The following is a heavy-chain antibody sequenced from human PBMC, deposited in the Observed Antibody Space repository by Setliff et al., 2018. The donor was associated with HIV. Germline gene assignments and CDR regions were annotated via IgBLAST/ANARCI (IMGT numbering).Heavy chain of an antibody. CDR3: ATARSKVRLGELSLFDY. J-gene: IGHJ4*02. V-gene: IGHV1-24*01. CDR1: GYTLTELS. Sequence: ASVKVSCKVSGYTLTELSMHWVRQAPGKGLEWMGGFDPDDGETIYAQKFQGRVTMTEDTSTDTAYMELSSLRSGDTAVYYCATARSKVRLGELSLFDYWGQGTLVTV. D-gene: IGHD3-16*02. CDR2: FDPDDGET.